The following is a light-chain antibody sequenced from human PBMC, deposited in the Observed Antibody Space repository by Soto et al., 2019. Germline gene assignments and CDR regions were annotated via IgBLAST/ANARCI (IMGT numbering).Light chain of an antibody. CDR3: QQSNSAPTWT. CDR2: AAS. CDR1: QSISTY. Sequence: DIQMTQSPSSLSASVGDRVTISCRASQSISTYLNWYQQKPGKAPRLLIYAASSVQTGVPPRFSGSGSGTDFTLTISSLRPEDIATYFCQQSNSAPTWTVGQGTKVDTK. V-gene: IGKV1-39*01. J-gene: IGKJ1*01.